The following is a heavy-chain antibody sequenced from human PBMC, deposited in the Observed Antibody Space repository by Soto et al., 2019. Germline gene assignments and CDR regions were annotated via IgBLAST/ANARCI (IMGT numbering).Heavy chain of an antibody. CDR1: GYTFTGLY. V-gene: IGHV1-2*02. J-gene: IGHJ6*02. Sequence: ASVKVSCKASGYTFTGLYIHWERQAPGQGLEWMGWINPTSVGTNYEQKFQGRVTMTRDTSISTAFMELSRLTSDDTALYFCARGGQFLTLDVWGQGTTVAVSS. CDR2: INPTSVGT. CDR3: ARGGQFLTLDV. D-gene: IGHD7-27*01.